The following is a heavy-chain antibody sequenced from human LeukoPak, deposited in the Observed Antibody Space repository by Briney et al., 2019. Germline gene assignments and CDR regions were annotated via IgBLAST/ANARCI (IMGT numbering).Heavy chain of an antibody. V-gene: IGHV4-34*01. CDR2: INHSGST. CDR1: GGSFSGYY. Sequence: SETLSLTCAVYGGSFSGYYWSWIRQPPGKGLEWIGEINHSGSTNYNPSLKSRVTISVGTSKNQFSLKLSSVTAADTAVYYCARTLDIVVVPTAMRGAFDIWGQGTMVTVSS. CDR3: ARTLDIVVVPTAMRGAFDI. J-gene: IGHJ3*02. D-gene: IGHD2-2*03.